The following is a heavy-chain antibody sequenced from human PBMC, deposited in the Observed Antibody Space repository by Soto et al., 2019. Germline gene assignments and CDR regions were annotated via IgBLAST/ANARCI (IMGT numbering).Heavy chain of an antibody. CDR3: ARNGYCTSGICYVGWFDP. J-gene: IGHJ5*02. CDR1: GGSMRNDDW. Sequence: QVRLQESGPGLVEPSGTLSLTCGVSGGSMRNDDWWSWVRQTPGKGLERIGEISHYGNTNYNPSLKCRVTMSIDTSKNPFSLKVRSLTAADTAMYFCARNGYCTSGICYVGWFDPWGQGTLVSVSS. D-gene: IGHD2-2*01. V-gene: IGHV4-4*02. CDR2: ISHYGNT.